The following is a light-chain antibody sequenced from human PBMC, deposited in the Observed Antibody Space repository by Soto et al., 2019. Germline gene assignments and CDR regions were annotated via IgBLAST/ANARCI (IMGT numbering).Light chain of an antibody. V-gene: IGLV2-14*03. J-gene: IGLJ2*01. Sequence: QPVLTQPASVSGSPGQSITISCTRTSSDIGAYNFVSWYQQHPGKAPKLMLYDVNIRPSGVSNRFSGSKSGNTASLTISGLQAEDEADYYCTSWTTSTTMIFGAGTKVTVL. CDR3: TSWTTSTTMI. CDR1: SSDIGAYNF. CDR2: DVN.